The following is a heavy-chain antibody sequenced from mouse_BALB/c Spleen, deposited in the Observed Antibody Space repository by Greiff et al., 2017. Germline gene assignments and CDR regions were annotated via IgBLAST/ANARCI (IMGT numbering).Heavy chain of an antibody. CDR3: TTYRYDGRDYAMDY. CDR1: GYTFTSYW. V-gene: IGHV1-69*02. CDR2: IYPSDSYT. J-gene: IGHJ4*01. Sequence: QVQLQQPGAELVRPGASVKLSCKASGYTFTSYWINWVKQRPGQGLEWIGNIYPSDSYTNYNQKFKDKATLTVDTSSSTAYMQLSSLTSEDSAVYYCTTYRYDGRDYAMDYWGQGTSVTVAS. D-gene: IGHD2-14*01.